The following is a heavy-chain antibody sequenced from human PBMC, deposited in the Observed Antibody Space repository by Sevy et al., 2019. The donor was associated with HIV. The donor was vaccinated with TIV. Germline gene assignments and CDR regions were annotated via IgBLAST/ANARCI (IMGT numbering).Heavy chain of an antibody. CDR1: GFIVSSNY. J-gene: IGHJ4*01. V-gene: IGHV3-53*01. Sequence: GGSLRLSCAVSGFIVSSNYMTWVRQAPGKGLEWVSVIYSGGNTFYADSVRGRFTISRDNSKNTVYLQMNSLTAEDTALYYCAKDVPDQSWYDDFWSGSPCFDYWGRGILVTVSS. CDR3: AKDVPDQSWYDDFWSGSPCFDY. CDR2: IYSGGNT. D-gene: IGHD3-3*01.